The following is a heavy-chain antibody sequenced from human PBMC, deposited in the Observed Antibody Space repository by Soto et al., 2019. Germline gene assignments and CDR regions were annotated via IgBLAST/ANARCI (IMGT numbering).Heavy chain of an antibody. D-gene: IGHD4-17*01. CDR1: GGSISSGGYY. V-gene: IGHV4-31*03. J-gene: IGHJ3*02. CDR2: IYYSGST. Sequence: QVQLQESGPGLVKPSQTLSLTCTVSGGSISSGGYYWSWIRQHPGKGLEWIGYIYYSGSTYYNPSLKRRCTISVDTSKNQFSLKLSSVTAADTAVYYCAREVTTLSTSAFDIWGQGTMVTVSS. CDR3: AREVTTLSTSAFDI.